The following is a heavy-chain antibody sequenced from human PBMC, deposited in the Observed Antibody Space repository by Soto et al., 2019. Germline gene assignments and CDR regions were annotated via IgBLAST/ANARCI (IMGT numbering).Heavy chain of an antibody. J-gene: IGHJ4*03. CDR2: IYYSGST. Sequence: SETLSLTCTVSGGSIISGGYYWIWIRQHPGKGLEWIGYIYYSGSTYYNPSLKSRVTISVDTSKNQFSLKLSSVTAADTAVYYCAREALEYYDYVWGSYRYFDYWGQGTLVTVSS. CDR1: GGSIISGGYY. D-gene: IGHD3-16*02. V-gene: IGHV4-31*03. CDR3: AREALEYYDYVWGSYRYFDY.